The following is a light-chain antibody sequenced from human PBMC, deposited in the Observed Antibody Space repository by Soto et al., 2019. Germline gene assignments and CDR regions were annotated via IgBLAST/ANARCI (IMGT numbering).Light chain of an antibody. CDR1: SSDVGTYDY. Sequence: QSALTQPPSASGSPGQSVTFSCTVTSSDVGTYDYVSWYQQYPGKAPKLLIYGVTRRPSGVPDRFSGSKSGNTAALTVSGLQAEDEAYYYCSSYAGRSMYVFGTGTKVTVL. V-gene: IGLV2-8*01. CDR3: SSYAGRSMYV. J-gene: IGLJ1*01. CDR2: GVT.